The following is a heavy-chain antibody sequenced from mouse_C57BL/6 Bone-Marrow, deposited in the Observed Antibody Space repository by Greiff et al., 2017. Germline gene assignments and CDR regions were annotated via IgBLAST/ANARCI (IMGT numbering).Heavy chain of an antibody. CDR1: GYSITSGYY. J-gene: IGHJ4*01. CDR3: ARADY. Sequence: EVKLMESGPGLVKPSQSLSLTCSVTGYSITSGYYWNWIRQFPGNKLEWMGYISYDGSNNYNPSLKNRISITRDTSKNQFFLKWNSVTTEDTATYYCARADYWGKGTSVTVSS. CDR2: ISYDGSN. V-gene: IGHV3-6*01.